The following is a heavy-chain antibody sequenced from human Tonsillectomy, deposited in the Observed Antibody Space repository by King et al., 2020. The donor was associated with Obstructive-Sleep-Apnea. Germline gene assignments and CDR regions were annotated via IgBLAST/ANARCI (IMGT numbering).Heavy chain of an antibody. J-gene: IGHJ4*02. CDR1: GFTFNNFW. CDR2: INTGGSST. Sequence: VQLVESGGGLVQPGGSLRLSCAASGFTFNNFWMHWVRQAPGKGLVWVSRINTGGSSTTYADAVKGRFTISRDNPKNTLYLQTNSLRVEDTAVYYCTRDLGYGARFDFWGPGTLVTVSS. V-gene: IGHV3-74*01. CDR3: TRDLGYGARFDF. D-gene: IGHD4/OR15-4a*01.